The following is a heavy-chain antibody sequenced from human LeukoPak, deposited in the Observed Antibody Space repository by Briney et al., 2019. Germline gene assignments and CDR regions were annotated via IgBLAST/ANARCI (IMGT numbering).Heavy chain of an antibody. CDR1: GGSISSSSYY. CDR3: ARQTGSSQIVAATTRFDP. V-gene: IGHV4-39*01. CDR2: IYYSGST. D-gene: IGHD1-26*01. J-gene: IGHJ5*02. Sequence: SETLSLTCTVSGGSISSSSYYWGWVRQPPGKGLEWLGSIYYSGSTYYNPSLRSRVTISVDTSKNQFSLNLSSVPAADPAVYYCARQTGSSQIVAATTRFDPWGQGTLVTVSS.